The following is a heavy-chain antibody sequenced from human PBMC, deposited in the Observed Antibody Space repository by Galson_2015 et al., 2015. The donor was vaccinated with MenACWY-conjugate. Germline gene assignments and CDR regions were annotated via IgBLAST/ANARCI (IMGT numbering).Heavy chain of an antibody. D-gene: IGHD5-18*01. J-gene: IGHJ4*02. CDR2: ICSSSSTI. Sequence: SLRLSCAASGFTFSSYSMNWVRQAPGKGLEWVSYICSSSSTIYYADSVKGRFTISRDNAKNSLYLQMNSLRAEDTAVYYCARGGRGYSYGLGYWGQGTLVTVSS. CDR1: GFTFSSYS. V-gene: IGHV3-48*04. CDR3: ARGGRGYSYGLGY.